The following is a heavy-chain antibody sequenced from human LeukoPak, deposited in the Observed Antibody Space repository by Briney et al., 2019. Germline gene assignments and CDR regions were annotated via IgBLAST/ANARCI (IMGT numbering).Heavy chain of an antibody. CDR2: ITSSSNTV. Sequence: TGGSLRLSCAASGFTFSNYNMFWARQAPGKGLEWVSYITSSSNTVHYADSVKGRFTLSRDNAKSSLYLQMNSLRAEDTAIYYCTRVGYIDEGIDYWGQGTLVTVSS. CDR3: TRVGYIDEGIDY. V-gene: IGHV3-48*01. J-gene: IGHJ4*02. CDR1: GFTFSNYN. D-gene: IGHD5-24*01.